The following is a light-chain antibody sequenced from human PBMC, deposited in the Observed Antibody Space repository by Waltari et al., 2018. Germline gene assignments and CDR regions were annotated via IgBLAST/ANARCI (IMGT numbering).Light chain of an antibody. CDR3: QQYYSSPLT. CDR2: WAS. V-gene: IGKV4-1*01. CDR1: QSVLYSSNNKNY. J-gene: IGKJ4*01. Sequence: IVMTQSPDSLAVSLGERATINCKSSQSVLYSSNNKNYLAWYQQKPGQPPKLLIYWASTRESGVPDRFSGSGSGTDFTLTISSLQAEDVAVYYCQQYYSSPLTFGGGTTVEIK.